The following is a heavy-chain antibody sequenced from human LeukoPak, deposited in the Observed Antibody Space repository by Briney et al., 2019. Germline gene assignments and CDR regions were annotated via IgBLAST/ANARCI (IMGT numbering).Heavy chain of an antibody. D-gene: IGHD6-6*01. V-gene: IGHV3-23*01. CDR2: ISGSGGST. CDR3: AKDRESSSRLYFFDY. Sequence: RGSLRLSCEASGFTFSSYAMSWVRQAPGKGLEWVSAISGSGGSTYYADSVKGRFTISRDNSENTLYLQMSSLRAEDTAVYYCAKDRESSSRLYFFDYWGQGTLVTVSS. CDR1: GFTFSSYA. J-gene: IGHJ4*02.